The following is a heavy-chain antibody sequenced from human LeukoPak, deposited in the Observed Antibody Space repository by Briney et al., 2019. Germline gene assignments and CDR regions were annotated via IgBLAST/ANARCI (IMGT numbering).Heavy chain of an antibody. Sequence: LGESLKISCKGSGYRFTNYWIGWVRQMPGKGLEWMGIIYPGDSDTRYSPSFQGQVTISADKSISTAYLQWSSLKASDTAMYYCARHAVLGEQLVWFDPWGQGTLVTVSS. CDR1: GYRFTNYW. CDR3: ARHAVLGEQLVWFDP. D-gene: IGHD6-13*01. J-gene: IGHJ5*02. CDR2: IYPGDSDT. V-gene: IGHV5-51*01.